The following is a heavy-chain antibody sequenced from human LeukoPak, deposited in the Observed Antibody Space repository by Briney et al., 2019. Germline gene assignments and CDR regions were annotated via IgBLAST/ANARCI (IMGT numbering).Heavy chain of an antibody. CDR3: ARARGIAAALGIMDV. J-gene: IGHJ6*02. Sequence: PGGSLRLSCAASGFTVSSNYMSWVRQAPGKGLEWVSVIYSGGSTYYADSVKGRFTISRDNSKSTLYLQMNSLRAEDTAVYYCARARGIAAALGIMDVWGQGTTVTVSS. CDR1: GFTVSSNY. V-gene: IGHV3-66*01. D-gene: IGHD6-13*01. CDR2: IYSGGST.